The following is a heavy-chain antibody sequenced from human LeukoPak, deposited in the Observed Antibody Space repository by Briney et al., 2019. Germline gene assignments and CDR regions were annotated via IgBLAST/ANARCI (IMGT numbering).Heavy chain of an antibody. CDR1: GFIFNYYS. D-gene: IGHD3-3*01. Sequence: PGGSLRLSCAASGFIFNYYSMNWVRQAPGKGLEWVSYISSSSSSIYYADSVKGRFTISRDNAKNSLYLQMNSLRDEDTAVYYCARVGTYDFWSGYYDEFDYWGQGTLVTVSS. J-gene: IGHJ4*02. V-gene: IGHV3-48*02. CDR3: ARVGTYDFWSGYYDEFDY. CDR2: ISSSSSSI.